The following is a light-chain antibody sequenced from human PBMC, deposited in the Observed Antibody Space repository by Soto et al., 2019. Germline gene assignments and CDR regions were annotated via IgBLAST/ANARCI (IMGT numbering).Light chain of an antibody. CDR3: QQSHSSPHT. CDR2: AAS. J-gene: IGKJ2*01. Sequence: DIQMTQSPSSLSASVGDRVTITCRASQSVSTYLNWYQQKPGKAPKLLIYAASSLRSGVPSRFSGSGSGTDVTLTISSLQREDFASYYCQQSHSSPHTFGQGTTLEIK. V-gene: IGKV1-39*01. CDR1: QSVSTY.